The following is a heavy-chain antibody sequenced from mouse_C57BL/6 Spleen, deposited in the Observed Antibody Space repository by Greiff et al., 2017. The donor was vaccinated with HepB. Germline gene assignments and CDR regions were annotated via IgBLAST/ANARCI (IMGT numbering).Heavy chain of an antibody. Sequence: VQLQESGPGLVQPSQSLSITCTVSGFSLTSYGVHWVRQSPGKGLEWLGVIWSGGSTDYNAAFISRLSISKDNSKSQVFFKMNSLQADDTAIYYCARKDYYGTGYAMDYWGQGTSVTVSS. D-gene: IGHD1-1*01. CDR1: GFSLTSYG. CDR3: ARKDYYGTGYAMDY. CDR2: IWSGGST. J-gene: IGHJ4*01. V-gene: IGHV2-2*01.